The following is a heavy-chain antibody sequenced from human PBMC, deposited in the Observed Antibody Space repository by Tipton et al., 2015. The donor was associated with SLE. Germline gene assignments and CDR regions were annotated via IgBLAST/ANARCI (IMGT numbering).Heavy chain of an antibody. V-gene: IGHV3-7*01. J-gene: IGHJ6*02. D-gene: IGHD6-25*01. CDR3: ATERVSSGPHYYFYYGMDV. Sequence: GSLRLSCAASGFTFRAYWMTWARQAPGKGLEWVANINEDGSEKYYVDSVKGRFTIFRDNAENSLYLQMNSLRAEDTAVYYCATERVSSGPHYYFYYGMDVWGQGTTVTVSS. CDR1: GFTFRAYW. CDR2: INEDGSEK.